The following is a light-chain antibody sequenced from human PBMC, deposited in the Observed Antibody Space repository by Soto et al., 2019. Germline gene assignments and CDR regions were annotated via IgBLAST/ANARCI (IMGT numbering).Light chain of an antibody. CDR3: QQYDNSPLT. V-gene: IGKV3-20*01. J-gene: IGKJ4*01. CDR1: QSISGSY. CDR2: GAS. Sequence: ELVLTQSPGTLSLSPGDRATLSCTASQSISGSYLAWYQQKPGQAPRVVIYGASRRASGIPDRFSGSGSGTDFALTISRLEPEDFAVYYCQQYDNSPLTFGGGTKVDI.